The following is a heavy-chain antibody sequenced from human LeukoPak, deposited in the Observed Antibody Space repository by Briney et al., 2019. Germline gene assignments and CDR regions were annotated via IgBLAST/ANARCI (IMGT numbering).Heavy chain of an antibody. Sequence: GGSLRLSCAAYGVTFSTYSMSWVRLAPGKGLEWISGISGSGANTYYADSVKGRFTISRDNSKNTLYLQMNSLRAEDTAVFYCAKYPASGGYFDYWGQGTLVTVSS. CDR3: AKYPASGGYFDY. D-gene: IGHD6-13*01. CDR1: GVTFSTYS. V-gene: IGHV3-23*01. J-gene: IGHJ4*02. CDR2: ISGSGANT.